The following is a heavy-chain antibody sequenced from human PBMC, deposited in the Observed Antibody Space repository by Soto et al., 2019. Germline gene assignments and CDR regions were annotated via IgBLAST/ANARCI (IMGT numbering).Heavy chain of an antibody. CDR1: GFTVSSNY. Sequence: VQLVESGGGLVQPGGSLRLSCAASGFTVSSNYMSWVRQAPGKGLEWVSVIYSGGSTYYADSVKGRFTISRDNSKNTLYLQMNSLRAEDTAVYYCARSAFGYPDGAFDIWDQGTMVTVSS. CDR3: ARSAFGYPDGAFDI. J-gene: IGHJ3*02. CDR2: IYSGGST. D-gene: IGHD5-12*01. V-gene: IGHV3-66*01.